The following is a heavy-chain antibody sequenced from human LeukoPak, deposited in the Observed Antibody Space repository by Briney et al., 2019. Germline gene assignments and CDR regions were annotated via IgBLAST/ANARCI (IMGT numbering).Heavy chain of an antibody. D-gene: IGHD3-22*01. V-gene: IGHV3-33*01. CDR3: ARDLYFHDSSGYYYGVDY. Sequence: GRSLRLSCAVSGFIFSRYGLHWVRQAPGKGLEWVAAIWYDGSNKYYADSVKGRFTISRDNSRNTLYLEMNSLRAEDTAVYYCARDLYFHDSSGYYYGVDYWGQGTLVTVSS. J-gene: IGHJ4*02. CDR2: IWYDGSNK. CDR1: GFIFSRYG.